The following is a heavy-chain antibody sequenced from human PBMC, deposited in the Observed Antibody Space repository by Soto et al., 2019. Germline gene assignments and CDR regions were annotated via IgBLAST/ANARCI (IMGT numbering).Heavy chain of an antibody. CDR2: IYYSGST. D-gene: IGHD4-4*01. Sequence: SETLSLTCTVSGGSVSSGSYYWSWIRQPPGKGLEWIGYIYYSGSTNYNPSLKSRVTISVDTSKNQFSLKLSSVTAADTAVYYCAGSVYSIYYYYGMDVWGQGTTVTVSS. V-gene: IGHV4-61*01. J-gene: IGHJ6*02. CDR1: GGSVSSGSYY. CDR3: AGSVYSIYYYYGMDV.